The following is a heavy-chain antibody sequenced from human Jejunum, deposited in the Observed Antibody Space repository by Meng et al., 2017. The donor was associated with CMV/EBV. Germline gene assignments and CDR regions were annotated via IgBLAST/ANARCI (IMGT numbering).Heavy chain of an antibody. J-gene: IGHJ3*02. CDR1: TSYS. CDR2: ISSNSNYI. Sequence: TSYSINWVRQAPGKGLEWVSFISSNSNYIYYRDSVKGRFTISRDNAKKSVYLQMNTLRVEDAAVYYCVRDLSCSGGSCYSGAFDIWGQGTVVTVSS. V-gene: IGHV3-21*01. CDR3: VRDLSCSGGSCYSGAFDI. D-gene: IGHD2-15*01.